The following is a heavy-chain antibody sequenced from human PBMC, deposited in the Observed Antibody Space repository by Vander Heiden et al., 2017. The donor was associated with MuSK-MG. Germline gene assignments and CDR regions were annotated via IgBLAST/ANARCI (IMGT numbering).Heavy chain of an antibody. V-gene: IGHV1-3*01. Sequence: QVQLVQSGAEVKKPGASVKVSCKASGYTFTSYAMHWVRQAPGQRLEWMGWINAGNGNTKYSQKFQGRVTITRDTSASTAYMELSSLRSEDTAVYYCARGGADRTTVTTFFDYWGQGTLVTVSS. D-gene: IGHD4-17*01. J-gene: IGHJ4*02. CDR1: GYTFTSYA. CDR3: ARGGADRTTVTTFFDY. CDR2: INAGNGNT.